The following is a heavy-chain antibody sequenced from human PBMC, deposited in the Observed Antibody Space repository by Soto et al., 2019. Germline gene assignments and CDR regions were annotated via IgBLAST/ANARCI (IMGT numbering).Heavy chain of an antibody. J-gene: IGHJ4*02. V-gene: IGHV1-69*06. Sequence: SVKVSCKASGGTFSSYAISWVRQAPGQGLEWVGGIIPIFGTANYAQKFQGRVTITADKSTSTAYMELSSLRSEDTAVYYCEQGGVKREHEDWGQGTLVTVSS. D-gene: IGHD1-26*01. CDR3: EQGGVKREHED. CDR2: IIPIFGTA. CDR1: GGTFSSYA.